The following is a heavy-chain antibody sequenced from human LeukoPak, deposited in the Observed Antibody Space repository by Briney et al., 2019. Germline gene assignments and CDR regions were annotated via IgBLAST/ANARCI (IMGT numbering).Heavy chain of an antibody. V-gene: IGHV4-31*03. Sequence: SETLSLTCTVSGGSISSGGDYWTWIRQHPGKGLEWIGYISYSGSTYYSPSLQSRVTISVDTSRSQFSLNLSSVTAADTAVYYCARDKELQRAYYYGLDVWGQGPTVTVSS. CDR2: ISYSGST. CDR1: GGSISSGGDY. CDR3: ARDKELQRAYYYGLDV. D-gene: IGHD1-7*01. J-gene: IGHJ6*02.